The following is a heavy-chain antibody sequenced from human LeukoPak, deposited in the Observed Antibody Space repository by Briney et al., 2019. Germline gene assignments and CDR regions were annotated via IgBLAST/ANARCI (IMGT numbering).Heavy chain of an antibody. Sequence: GGSLRLSCAASGFTFSSYGMRWVRQAPGKGLEWVAVISYDGSNKYYADSVKGRFTISRDNSKNTLYLQMNSLRAEDTAVYYCAKGTPYYYGSGNQHQIDYWGQGTLVTVSS. CDR2: ISYDGSNK. J-gene: IGHJ4*02. CDR1: GFTFSSYG. D-gene: IGHD3-10*01. CDR3: AKGTPYYYGSGNQHQIDY. V-gene: IGHV3-30*18.